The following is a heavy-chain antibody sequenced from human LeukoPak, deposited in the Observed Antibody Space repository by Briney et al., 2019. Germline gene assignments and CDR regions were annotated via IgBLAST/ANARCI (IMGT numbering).Heavy chain of an antibody. CDR1: GFTVSSNY. D-gene: IGHD3-3*01. J-gene: IGHJ4*02. Sequence: GRSLRLSCAASGFTVSSNYMSWVRQAPGKGLEWVSVIYSGGSTYYADSVEGRFTISRDNSKNTLYLQMNSLRAEDTAVYYCARGPFWSGNDYWGQGILVTVSS. V-gene: IGHV3-53*01. CDR2: IYSGGST. CDR3: ARGPFWSGNDY.